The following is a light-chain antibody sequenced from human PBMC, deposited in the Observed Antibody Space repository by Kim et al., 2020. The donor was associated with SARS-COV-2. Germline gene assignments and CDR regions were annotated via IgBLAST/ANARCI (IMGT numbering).Light chain of an antibody. V-gene: IGKV1-39*01. CDR1: ESITTY. CDR3: QESYDTPLT. Sequence: ASVGDRVTITCRASESITTYLNWYQKKPGKAPKLLIYGASTLQGGVPSRFSGRGYGTDFSLTISSLQPEDFGTYYCQESYDTPLTFGGGTKVDIK. CDR2: GAS. J-gene: IGKJ4*01.